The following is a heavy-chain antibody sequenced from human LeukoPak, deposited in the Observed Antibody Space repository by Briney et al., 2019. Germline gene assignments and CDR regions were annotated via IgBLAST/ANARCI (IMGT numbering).Heavy chain of an antibody. J-gene: IGHJ5*02. CDR2: INHSGST. D-gene: IGHD2-2*01. Sequence: SETLSLTCAVYGGSFSGYYWSWIRRPPGKGLEWIGEINHSGSTNYNPSLKSRVTISVDTSKNQFSLKLSSVTAADTAVYYCARVKGSTSNWFDPWARGPWSPSPQ. V-gene: IGHV4-34*01. CDR3: ARVKGSTSNWFDP. CDR1: GGSFSGYY.